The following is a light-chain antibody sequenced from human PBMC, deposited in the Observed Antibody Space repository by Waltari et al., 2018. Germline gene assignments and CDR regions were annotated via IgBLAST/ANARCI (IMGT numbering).Light chain of an antibody. Sequence: DIQMTQSPSSLSASVGHRVTITCQASQDISNYLNWYQQKPGKAPKPRIYDASKLETGVPSRFSGSGSGTDFTFTISSLQPEDIATYYCQQYDNLPMYTFGQGTKLEIK. J-gene: IGKJ2*01. CDR3: QQYDNLPMYT. CDR2: DAS. CDR1: QDISNY. V-gene: IGKV1-33*01.